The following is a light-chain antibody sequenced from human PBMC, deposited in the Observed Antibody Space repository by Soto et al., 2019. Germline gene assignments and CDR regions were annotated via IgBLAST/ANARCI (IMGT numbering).Light chain of an antibody. J-gene: IGLJ2*01. Sequence: QSVLAQPASVSGSPGQSITIPCTGTTSDIGAYNYVSWYQQHPNQVPKLIIYEVTKRPSGFSSRFSGSKSGNTASLTISGLQAEDEADYYCSSYTRTGTLIFGGGTQLTVL. CDR1: TSDIGAYNY. CDR3: SSYTRTGTLI. V-gene: IGLV2-14*01. CDR2: EVT.